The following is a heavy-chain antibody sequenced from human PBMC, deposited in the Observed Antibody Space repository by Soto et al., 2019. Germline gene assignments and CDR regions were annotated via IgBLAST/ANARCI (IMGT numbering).Heavy chain of an antibody. Sequence: PSETLSLTCTVSGGSISSSSYYWGWIRQPPGKGLEWIGSIYYSGSTYYNPSLKSRVTISVDTSKNQFSLKLSSVTAADTAVYYCARRRGAAVTFDYWGQGTLVTVS. CDR3: ARRRGAAVTFDY. J-gene: IGHJ4*02. CDR2: IYYSGST. CDR1: GGSISSSSYY. D-gene: IGHD6-13*01. V-gene: IGHV4-39*01.